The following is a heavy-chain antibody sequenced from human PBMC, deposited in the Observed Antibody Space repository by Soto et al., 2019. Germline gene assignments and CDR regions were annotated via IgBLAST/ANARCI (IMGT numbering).Heavy chain of an antibody. CDR2: INAGNGNT. D-gene: IGHD1-26*01. Sequence: GASVKVSCKASGYTFTSYAMQWVRQAPGQRLEWMGWINAGNGNTKYSQQFQGRVTITRDTSASTAYMELSSLRSEDTAVYYCARVGATRQFDYWGQGTLVTVSS. V-gene: IGHV1-3*01. J-gene: IGHJ4*02. CDR3: ARVGATRQFDY. CDR1: GYTFTSYA.